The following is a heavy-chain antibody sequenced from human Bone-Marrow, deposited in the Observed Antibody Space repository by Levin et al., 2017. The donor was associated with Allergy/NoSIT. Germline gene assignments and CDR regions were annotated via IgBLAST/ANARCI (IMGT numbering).Heavy chain of an antibody. CDR3: ATGGHSSGYYPDVY. CDR2: ITPILGMT. D-gene: IGHD3-22*01. J-gene: IGHJ4*02. V-gene: IGHV1-69*02. CDR1: GGTFSSYT. Sequence: SVKVSCKASGGTFSSYTFSWVRQAPGQGLEWMGRITPILGMTNYAQKFQGRVTITADKSTSAAYLELSSLRSEDTAVYYCATGGHSSGYYPDVYWGQGALVTVSS.